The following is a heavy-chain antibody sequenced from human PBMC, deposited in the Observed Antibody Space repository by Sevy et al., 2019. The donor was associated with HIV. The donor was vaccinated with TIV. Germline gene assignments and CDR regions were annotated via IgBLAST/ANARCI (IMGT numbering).Heavy chain of an antibody. CDR2: LIGGGSRK. J-gene: IGHJ6*02. Sequence: GGSLRLSCAASGFSFSNYAMSWVRQAPGKGLEWVSTLIGGGSRKYYADSVTGRFTISRDNSRKSLNLQMNSLRAEDRAVYYCAKRRVQSGLSGGGANYGWDVCGQGTTVTVSS. V-gene: IGHV3-23*01. CDR1: GFSFSNYA. D-gene: IGHD2-8*02. CDR3: AKRRVQSGLSGGGANYGWDV.